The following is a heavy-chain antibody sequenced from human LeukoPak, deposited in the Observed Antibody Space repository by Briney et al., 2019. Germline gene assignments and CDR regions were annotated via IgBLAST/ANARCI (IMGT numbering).Heavy chain of an antibody. CDR1: GGSISSGSYY. J-gene: IGHJ5*02. Sequence: SQTLFLTCTVSGGSISSGSYYWSWIRQPAGKGLEWIGRIYSSGSTNYNPSLKSRVTISVDTSKNQFSLKLSSVTAADTAVYYCARRRSRGMIVVALPARGPWFDPWGQGTLVTVSS. D-gene: IGHD3-22*01. CDR2: IYSSGST. V-gene: IGHV4-61*02. CDR3: ARRRSRGMIVVALPARGPWFDP.